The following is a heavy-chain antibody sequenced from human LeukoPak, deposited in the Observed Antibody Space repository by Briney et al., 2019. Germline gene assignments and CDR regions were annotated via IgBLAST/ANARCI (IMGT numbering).Heavy chain of an antibody. J-gene: IGHJ4*02. V-gene: IGHV1-2*02. CDR3: ARRGRGVAGTASYYFDY. CDR1: GYSFTGYY. D-gene: IGHD6-13*01. CDR2: INPNSGGT. Sequence: ASVKVSCKASGYSFTGYYMHWVRRPPGQGLEWMGWINPNSGGTNYAQKFQGRVTITRDTSISTAYMELSRLRSDDTAVYYCARRGRGVAGTASYYFDYWGQGTLVTASS.